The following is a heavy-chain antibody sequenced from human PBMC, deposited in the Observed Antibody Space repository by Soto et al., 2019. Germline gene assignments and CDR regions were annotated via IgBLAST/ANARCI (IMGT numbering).Heavy chain of an antibody. CDR3: AREGRIFGVVIDF. Sequence: QVQLQESGPGLVKPSQTLSLTCTVSGGSISSGGYYWSWIRQHPGKGLEWIGYIYYSGSTYYNPSLKSRVTISVDTSKNQFSQKLSSVTAADTAVYYCAREGRIFGVVIDFWGQGTLVTVSS. V-gene: IGHV4-31*03. CDR1: GGSISSGGYY. D-gene: IGHD3-3*02. CDR2: IYYSGST. J-gene: IGHJ4*02.